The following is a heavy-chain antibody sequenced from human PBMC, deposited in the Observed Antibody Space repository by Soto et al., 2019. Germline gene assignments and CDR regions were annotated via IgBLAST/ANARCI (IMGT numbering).Heavy chain of an antibody. V-gene: IGHV5-10-1*01. CDR2: IDPVDSYA. Sequence: GEPLKSSFKGSGFSFTNYWISWVRQMPGKGLEWMGNIDPVDSYANYSPSFQGHVTFSVDTSISTAYLQWSSLKASDTAMYFCARIESLARNWFDPWGPGTLVTVSS. D-gene: IGHD2-21*01. J-gene: IGHJ5*02. CDR1: GFSFTNYW. CDR3: ARIESLARNWFDP.